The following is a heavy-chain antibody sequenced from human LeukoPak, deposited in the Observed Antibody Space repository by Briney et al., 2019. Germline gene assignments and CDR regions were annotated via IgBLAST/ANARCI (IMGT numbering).Heavy chain of an antibody. V-gene: IGHV4-30-4*01. J-gene: IGHJ5*02. Sequence: PSQTLSFTCTVSGVSISSGDYYWSWIRQPPGKGLEWIGYIYYSGSTYYNPSLKSRVTISVDTSKNQFSLKLSSVTAADTAVYYCARVKITVVRGGIKGRGTYNWFDPWGQGTLVTVSS. CDR2: IYYSGST. CDR1: GVSISSGDYY. D-gene: IGHD3-10*01. CDR3: ARVKITVVRGGIKGRGTYNWFDP.